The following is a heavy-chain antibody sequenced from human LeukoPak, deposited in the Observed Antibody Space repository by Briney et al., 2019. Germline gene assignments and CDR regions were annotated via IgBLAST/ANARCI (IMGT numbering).Heavy chain of an antibody. CDR3: ARGSWIQLWLRDYYYYMDV. J-gene: IGHJ6*03. D-gene: IGHD5-18*01. CDR2: INHSGST. Sequence: SETLSLTCAVYGGSFSGYYWRWIRQPPGKGLEWIGEINHSGSTNYNPSLKSRVTISVDTSKNQFSLKLSPVTAADTAVYSCARGSWIQLWLRDYYYYMDVWGKGTTVTVSS. V-gene: IGHV4-34*01. CDR1: GGSFSGYY.